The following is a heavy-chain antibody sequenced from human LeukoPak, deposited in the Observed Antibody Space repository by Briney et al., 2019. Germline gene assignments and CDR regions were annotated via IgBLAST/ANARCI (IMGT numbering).Heavy chain of an antibody. Sequence: PGGSLRLSCAASGFTFSSYAMSWVRQAPGKGLEWVSAISGSGGSTYYADSVKGRFTISRDNSKNTLYLQMNSLRAEDTAVYYCAKDPLRYFDWIDAFDIWGQGTMVTVSS. CDR2: ISGSGGST. V-gene: IGHV3-23*01. D-gene: IGHD3-9*01. J-gene: IGHJ3*02. CDR1: GFTFSSYA. CDR3: AKDPLRYFDWIDAFDI.